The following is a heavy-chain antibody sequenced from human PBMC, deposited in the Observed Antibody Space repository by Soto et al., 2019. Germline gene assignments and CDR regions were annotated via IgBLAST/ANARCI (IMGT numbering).Heavy chain of an antibody. J-gene: IGHJ6*02. Sequence: GGSLRHSCTASGLTDRSNYMSWVRQAPGKGLEWVSVIYSGGSTYYADSVKGRFTISRDNSKNTLYLQMNSLRAADTAVYYCASCMAVAPPGMDVWGQGNTVTASS. CDR2: IYSGGST. CDR3: ASCMAVAPPGMDV. V-gene: IGHV3-53*01. D-gene: IGHD6-19*01. CDR1: GLTDRSNY.